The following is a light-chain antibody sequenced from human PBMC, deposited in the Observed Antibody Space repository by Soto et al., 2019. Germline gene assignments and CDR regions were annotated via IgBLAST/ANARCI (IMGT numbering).Light chain of an antibody. CDR3: QPGCTYPLFT. Sequence: DIQLTQSPSFLSASVGDRVTITCRASQAISHYLAWYQQRPGKAPKLLIYGASTLQSGVPSRFSASGSGTDFSHTINSLRPEDFATYYCQPGCTYPLFTFGPGTKVDI. V-gene: IGKV1-9*01. CDR1: QAISHY. J-gene: IGKJ3*01. CDR2: GAS.